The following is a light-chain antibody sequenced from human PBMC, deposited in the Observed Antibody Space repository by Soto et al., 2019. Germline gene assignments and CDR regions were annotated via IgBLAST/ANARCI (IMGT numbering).Light chain of an antibody. V-gene: IGKV3-20*01. CDR1: QSVSDTF. CDR3: QQYGISPRT. Sequence: EIVLTQSPGTLSLSPGERVTLSCRASQSVSDTFLAWYQQKPGQAPRLLIYGASSRATGIPDRFSGSGSETDFTLTISRLEPEDFAVYYCQQYGISPRTFGQGTKLEIK. CDR2: GAS. J-gene: IGKJ2*01.